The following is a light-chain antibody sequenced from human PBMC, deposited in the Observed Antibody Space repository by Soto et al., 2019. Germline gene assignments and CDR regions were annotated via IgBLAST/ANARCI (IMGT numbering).Light chain of an antibody. Sequence: QPVLTQPASVSGSPGQSITISCTGTSSDVGTYNVVSWYQQYPGKAPKLMIYEVTKWPSGVSNRFSGSKSGNTASLTISGLQADDEADYYCCSYAGSSTLVFGGGTKLTVL. V-gene: IGLV2-23*02. J-gene: IGLJ3*02. CDR1: SSDVGTYNV. CDR2: EVT. CDR3: CSYAGSSTLV.